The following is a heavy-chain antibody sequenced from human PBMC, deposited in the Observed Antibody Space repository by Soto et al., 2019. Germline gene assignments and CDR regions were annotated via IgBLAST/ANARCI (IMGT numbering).Heavy chain of an antibody. CDR2: IIPLFGST. D-gene: IGHD3-10*01. J-gene: IGHJ6*02. V-gene: IGHV1-69*19. Sequence: QVQLEQSGAEVKMPGSSVTVSCKAYGATFTKYAFNWVRQAPGQGLEWMGGIIPLFGSTNYAERFQGRLTVTTNESTSTVFMELSSLTSDDTAIYYCARDETVIRGVIKRGGGLDLWGQGTTVTVSS. CDR1: GATFTKYA. CDR3: ARDETVIRGVIKRGGGLDL.